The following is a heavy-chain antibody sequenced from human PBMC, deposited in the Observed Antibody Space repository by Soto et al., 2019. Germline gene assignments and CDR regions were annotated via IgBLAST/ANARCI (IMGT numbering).Heavy chain of an antibody. CDR2: ISGSGGST. CDR1: GFTFSSYA. Sequence: GGSLRLSCAASGFTFSSYAMSWVRQAPGKGLEWVSAISGSGGSTYYADSVKGRFTISRDNSKNTLYLQMNSLRAEDTAVYYCVARMSSSWYYFDYWGQGTLVTVSS. V-gene: IGHV3-23*01. J-gene: IGHJ4*02. D-gene: IGHD6-13*01. CDR3: VARMSSSWYYFDY.